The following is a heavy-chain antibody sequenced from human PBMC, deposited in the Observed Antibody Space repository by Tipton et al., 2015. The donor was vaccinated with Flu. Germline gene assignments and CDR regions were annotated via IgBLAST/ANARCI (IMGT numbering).Heavy chain of an antibody. CDR3: ARDLRGYSGYTGGDAFDV. CDR1: GFTLNNYW. Sequence: QLVQSGGGLVQPGGSLRLSCAASGFTLNNYWMSWVRQAPGKGLEWVANIKQDGSEKYYVDSVKGRFTISRDNAKNSLYLQMNSLRAEDTALYYCARDLRGYSGYTGGDAFDVWGPGIMVTVSS. V-gene: IGHV3-7*03. CDR2: IKQDGSEK. J-gene: IGHJ3*01. D-gene: IGHD5-12*01.